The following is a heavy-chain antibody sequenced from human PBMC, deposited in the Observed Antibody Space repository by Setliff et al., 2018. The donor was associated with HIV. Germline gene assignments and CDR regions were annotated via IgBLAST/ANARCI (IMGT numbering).Heavy chain of an antibody. J-gene: IGHJ4*02. CDR2: INEDGTEK. Sequence: AGGSLRLSCAASGFTFTSFWMSWVRQAPGKGLEWVANINEDGTEKYYVDSVRGRSTISRDNANNSLYLQMSSLRAEDTAVYYCARGGGGARRVIGSWGQGAQVTVSS. CDR3: ARGGGGARRVIGS. V-gene: IGHV3-7*03. D-gene: IGHD6-6*01. CDR1: GFTFTSFW.